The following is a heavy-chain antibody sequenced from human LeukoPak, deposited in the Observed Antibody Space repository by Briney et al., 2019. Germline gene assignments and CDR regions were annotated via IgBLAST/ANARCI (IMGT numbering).Heavy chain of an antibody. D-gene: IGHD6-13*01. CDR1: GFTFSSYA. J-gene: IGHJ4*02. CDR2: ISCDGSNK. CDR3: ARDVYESVAAASDWRTYFDY. Sequence: GRSLRLSCAVSGFTFSSYAMHWVRQAPGEGLEWVAVISCDGSNKYYADSVKGRFPISRDNSKNTMYLQMNSLRAQDTDVYSCARDVYESVAAASDWRTYFDYWGQGILVTVSS. V-gene: IGHV3-30*04.